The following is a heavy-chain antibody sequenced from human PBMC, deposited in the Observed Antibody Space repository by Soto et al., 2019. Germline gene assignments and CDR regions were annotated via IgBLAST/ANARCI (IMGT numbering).Heavy chain of an antibody. J-gene: IGHJ3*02. Sequence: SETLSLTCTVSGGSVSSGSYYWSWIRQPPGKGLEWIGYIYYSGSTNYNPSLKSRVAISVDTSKNQFSLTLSSVTAADTAVYYCARDLGPLVAFDIWGQGTMVTVSS. CDR2: IYYSGST. D-gene: IGHD2-8*02. CDR1: GGSVSSGSYY. V-gene: IGHV4-61*01. CDR3: ARDLGPLVAFDI.